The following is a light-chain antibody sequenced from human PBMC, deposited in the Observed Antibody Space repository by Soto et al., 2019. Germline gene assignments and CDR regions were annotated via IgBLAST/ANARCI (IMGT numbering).Light chain of an antibody. CDR3: QQYNSLRT. V-gene: IGKV1-5*03. CDR2: KAS. J-gene: IGKJ1*01. Sequence: DIQMTQSPSTLSASVGDRVTITCRASQSISSWLAWYQQKPGKAPKLLIYKASSLERGVPSRCSGSGSGTEFTLTISRLQPDDFAIYYCQQYNSLRTFGQGTKVEIK. CDR1: QSISSW.